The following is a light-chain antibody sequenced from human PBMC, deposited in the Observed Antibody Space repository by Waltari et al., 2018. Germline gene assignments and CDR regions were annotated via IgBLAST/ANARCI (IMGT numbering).Light chain of an antibody. Sequence: DVVMTQSPLSLSATLGQPASFSCRSGQSLVYSDGNTYLSWFQQRPGQSPRRLIYRISNRDSGVPDRCSGSGSGTDFTLKISRVEADDVGVYYCMQAVHWPYTFGQGTKLEIK. CDR1: QSLVYSDGNTY. CDR3: MQAVHWPYT. J-gene: IGKJ2*01. V-gene: IGKV2-30*01. CDR2: RIS.